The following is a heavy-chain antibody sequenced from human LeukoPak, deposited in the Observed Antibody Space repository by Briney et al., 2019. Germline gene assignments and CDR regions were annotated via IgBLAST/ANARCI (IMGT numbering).Heavy chain of an antibody. Sequence: ASVKVSCKASGYTFTGYYMHWGRQAPGQGLEWMGWINPNSGGTNYAQKFQGRVTMTRDTSISTAYMELSRLRSDDTAVYYCARATSGYEVSAFDIWGQGTMVSVSS. CDR2: INPNSGGT. CDR1: GYTFTGYY. D-gene: IGHD5-12*01. CDR3: ARATSGYEVSAFDI. J-gene: IGHJ3*02. V-gene: IGHV1-2*02.